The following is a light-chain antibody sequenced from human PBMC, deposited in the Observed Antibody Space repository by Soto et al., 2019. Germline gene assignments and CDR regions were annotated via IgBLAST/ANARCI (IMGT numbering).Light chain of an antibody. CDR1: QDMKTY. CDR2: GAS. CDR3: QQYNKGPVT. J-gene: IGKJ1*01. V-gene: IGKV1-9*01. Sequence: DIQLTQSPSFLSASLGDRVTISWRASQDMKTYVAWYQRRTGKAPKLLIYGASTLQSGVPSRLRGSEYGAVLTLTISSMQHEDFEVYYCQQYNKGPVTFGHGTKVDIK.